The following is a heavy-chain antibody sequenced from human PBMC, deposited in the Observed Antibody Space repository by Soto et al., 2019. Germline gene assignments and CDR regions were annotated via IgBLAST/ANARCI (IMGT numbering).Heavy chain of an antibody. CDR3: ARDYLSSKLSLSYFDF. CDR1: GYSFISHY. Sequence: QVQLVQSGAEVTRPGASVKVSCKASGYSFISHYIHWVRQAPGQGLEWMGFINPSGGSATLAQKFQGRVTMTRDTSTTTVYRELSRLRSEDAAVYYCARDYLSSKLSLSYFDFWGQGTLVTVSS. CDR2: INPSGGSA. J-gene: IGHJ4*02. D-gene: IGHD2-2*01. V-gene: IGHV1-46*01.